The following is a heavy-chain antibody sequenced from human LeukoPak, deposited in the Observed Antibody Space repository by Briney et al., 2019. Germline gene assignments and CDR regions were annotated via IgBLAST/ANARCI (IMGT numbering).Heavy chain of an antibody. CDR3: ARAGGSSWAGWFDP. Sequence: RSSETLSLTCTVSGGSISSYYWSWIRQPPEKGLEWIGYIYYSGSTNYNPSLKSRVTIPLDTSRNQFSLKLRSVTAADTAVYYCARAGGSSWAGWFDPWGQGTLVTVSS. J-gene: IGHJ5*02. CDR1: GGSISSYY. V-gene: IGHV4-59*01. CDR2: IYYSGST. D-gene: IGHD6-13*01.